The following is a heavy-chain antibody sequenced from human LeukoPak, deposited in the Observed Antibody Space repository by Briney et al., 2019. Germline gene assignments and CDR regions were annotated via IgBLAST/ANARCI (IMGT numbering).Heavy chain of an antibody. CDR2: ISYDGSNK. CDR3: ARDRGNYDFWSGLTSYYFDY. Sequence: PGGSLRLSYAASGFTFSTYVIYWVRQAPGKGLEWVAVISYDGSNKYYADSVKGRFAISRDNSKNTLYLQMNSLRAEDTAVYYCARDRGNYDFWSGLTSYYFDYWGQGTLVTVSS. D-gene: IGHD3-3*01. CDR1: GFTFSTYV. J-gene: IGHJ4*02. V-gene: IGHV3-30*09.